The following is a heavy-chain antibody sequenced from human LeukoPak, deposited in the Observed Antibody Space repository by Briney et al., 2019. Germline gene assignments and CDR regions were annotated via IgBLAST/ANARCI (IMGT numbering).Heavy chain of an antibody. D-gene: IGHD4-17*01. J-gene: IGHJ3*02. CDR2: MNPNSGNT. Sequence: ASVKVSCKASGYTFTSYDINWVRQATGQGREWMGWMNPNSGNTGYAQKFQGRVTMTRNTSISTAYMELSSLRSEDTAVYYCAGVLGDYGDYGSGAFDIWGQGTMVTVSS. V-gene: IGHV1-8*01. CDR3: AGVLGDYGDYGSGAFDI. CDR1: GYTFTSYD.